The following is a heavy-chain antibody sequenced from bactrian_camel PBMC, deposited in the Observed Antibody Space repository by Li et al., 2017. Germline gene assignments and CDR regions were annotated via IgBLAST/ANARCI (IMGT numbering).Heavy chain of an antibody. D-gene: IGHD3*01. CDR2: INSGGGST. CDR1: GFTFSSYD. CDR3: ATHDCYSGSWCYILRHDFGH. V-gene: IGHV3S40*01. Sequence: VQLVESGGALVQPGGSLRLSCAASGFTFSSYDMSWVRQAPGKGLEWVSAINSGGGSTYYANSVKGRFTISRDNAKNTLYLQINSLKTEDTGVYRCATHDCYSGSWCYILRHDFGHWGQGTQVTVS. J-gene: IGHJ6*01.